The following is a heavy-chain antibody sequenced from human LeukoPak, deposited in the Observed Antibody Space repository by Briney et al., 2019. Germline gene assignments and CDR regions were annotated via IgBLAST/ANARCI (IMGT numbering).Heavy chain of an antibody. Sequence: SQTLSLTCAISGDSFSSNSAAWNWIRQSPSRGLEWLGRTYYRSKWYYDYAVAVKSRISINPDTSKYQFSLQLSSVTPEDTAVYYCARDPVGGSTIFDYWGQGTLVTVSS. D-gene: IGHD1-26*01. V-gene: IGHV6-1*01. CDR1: GDSFSSNSAA. CDR3: ARDPVGGSTIFDY. CDR2: TYYRSKWYY. J-gene: IGHJ4*02.